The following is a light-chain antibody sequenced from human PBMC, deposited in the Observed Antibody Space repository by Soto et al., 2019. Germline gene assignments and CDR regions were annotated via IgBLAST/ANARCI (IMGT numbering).Light chain of an antibody. CDR2: WAS. CDR3: QQYYSLPRT. Sequence: DIVMTQSPDSLAVSLGERATINCKSSQSVLYSSNNKNYLAWYQQRPGQPPKLLIYWASTRESGVPDRFSGSGSGTDFTLTISSLQAEDVAVYYCQQYYSLPRTFGQGTKMELK. CDR1: QSVLYSSNNKNY. V-gene: IGKV4-1*01. J-gene: IGKJ1*01.